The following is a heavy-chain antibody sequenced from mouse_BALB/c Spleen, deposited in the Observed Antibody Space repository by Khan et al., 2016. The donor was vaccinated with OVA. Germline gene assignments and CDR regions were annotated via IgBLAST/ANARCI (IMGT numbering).Heavy chain of an antibody. V-gene: IGHV1S81*02. Sequence: QVQLQQSGAELVKAGASVKMSCTASGYTFTSYWMHWVKQRLGQGLEWFAETNPTNGRTYYNEKFNSKATLTVDKSSSTAYMLLSGPTFEASSGYYSARIKKIVATYFDYWGQGTTLTVAS. CDR3: ARIKKIVATYFDY. D-gene: IGHD1-1*01. J-gene: IGHJ2*01. CDR2: TNPTNGRT. CDR1: GYTFTSYW.